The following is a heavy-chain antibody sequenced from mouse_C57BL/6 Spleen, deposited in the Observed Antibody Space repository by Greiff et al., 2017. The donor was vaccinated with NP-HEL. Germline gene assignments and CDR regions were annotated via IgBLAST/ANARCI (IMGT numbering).Heavy chain of an antibody. J-gene: IGHJ2*01. Sequence: EVQLQQSGPELVKPGASVKISCKASGYTFTDYYMNWVKQSHGKSLEWIGDINPNNGGTSYNQKFKGKATLTVDKSTSTAYLELRSLTSEDSAVYYCARRGSLYYCDYWGQGTTLTVSS. CDR2: INPNNGGT. V-gene: IGHV1-26*01. CDR3: ARRGSLYYCDY. D-gene: IGHD6-2*01. CDR1: GYTFTDYY.